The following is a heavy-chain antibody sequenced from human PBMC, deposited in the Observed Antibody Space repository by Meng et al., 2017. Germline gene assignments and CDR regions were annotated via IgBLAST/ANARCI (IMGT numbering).Heavy chain of an antibody. CDR1: GYHFPDYY. V-gene: IGHV1-2*06. CDR2: INPKSGDT. Sequence: QVQRVQSGAEVKKPGASVKVSCKPSGYHFPDYYIHWVRRAPGQGLEWMGRINPKSGDTHYAQKFQARVTMTGDTSISTAYMELSGLRSDDTAMYYCARDEDISAAGKLFGDYWGQGTLVTVSS. J-gene: IGHJ4*02. D-gene: IGHD6-25*01. CDR3: ARDEDISAAGKLFGDY.